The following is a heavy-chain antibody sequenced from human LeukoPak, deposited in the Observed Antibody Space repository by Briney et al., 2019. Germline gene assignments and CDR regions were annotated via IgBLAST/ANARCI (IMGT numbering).Heavy chain of an antibody. CDR1: GGSFSSGGHY. CDR2: ISESRLT. D-gene: IGHD6-13*01. J-gene: IGHJ4*02. V-gene: IGHV4-31*03. Sequence: TSETLSLTCTVSGGSFSSGGHYWAWIRQHPGEGLEWIGCISESRLTYYNPSLQSRLTISVGSSETQLSLKLSSVTAADTAVYYCAGGSDNSKMGYWGQGTLVTVSS. CDR3: AGGSDNSKMGY.